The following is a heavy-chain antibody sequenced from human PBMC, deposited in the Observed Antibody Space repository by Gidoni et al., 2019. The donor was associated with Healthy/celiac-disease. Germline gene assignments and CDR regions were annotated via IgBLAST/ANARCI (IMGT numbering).Heavy chain of an antibody. Sequence: EVKKPGSSVKVSCKASGGTFSSYAISWVRQAPGQGLEWMGGIIPIFGTANYAQKFQGRVTITADESTSTAYMELSSLRSEDTAVYYCARDNCSGGSCYFLDAFDIWGQGTMVTVSS. D-gene: IGHD2-15*01. J-gene: IGHJ3*02. CDR3: ARDNCSGGSCYFLDAFDI. CDR1: GGTFSSYA. V-gene: IGHV1-69*01. CDR2: IIPIFGTA.